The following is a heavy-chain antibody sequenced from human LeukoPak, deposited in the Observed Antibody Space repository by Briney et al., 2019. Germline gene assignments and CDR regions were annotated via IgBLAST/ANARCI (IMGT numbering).Heavy chain of an antibody. Sequence: PSETLSLTCTFSGYSISSGYYWGWIRQPPGKGLEWIGCIDHSGSTYYNPSLNSRVTISVDTSKNQFSLRRSSETAADTAVYYCARGAGSSGTAYYVWGKGTTVTISS. J-gene: IGHJ6*04. CDR1: GYSISSGYY. CDR2: IDHSGST. CDR3: ARGAGSSGTAYYV. V-gene: IGHV4-38-2*02. D-gene: IGHD6-25*01.